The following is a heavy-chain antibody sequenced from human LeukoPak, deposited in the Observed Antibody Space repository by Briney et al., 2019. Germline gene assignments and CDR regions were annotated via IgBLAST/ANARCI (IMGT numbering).Heavy chain of an antibody. Sequence: SSETLSLTCTVSGGSISSSSYYWGWIRQPPGKGLEWIGSIYYSGSTYYNPSLKSRVTISVDTSKNQFSLKLSSVTAADTAVYYCASRGGVIAVAGHLDYWGQGTLVTVSS. CDR1: GGSISSSSYY. D-gene: IGHD6-19*01. CDR2: IYYSGST. CDR3: ASRGGVIAVAGHLDY. J-gene: IGHJ4*02. V-gene: IGHV4-39*01.